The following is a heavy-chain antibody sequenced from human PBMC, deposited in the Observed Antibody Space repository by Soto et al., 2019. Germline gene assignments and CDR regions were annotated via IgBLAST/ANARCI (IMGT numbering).Heavy chain of an antibody. D-gene: IGHD7-27*01. V-gene: IGHV3-30-3*01. CDR3: ARDPKTSGGQHWAFNYFDS. CDR1: GFSFSISP. CDR2: ISYDGTNK. Sequence: LRLSCAASGFSFSISPMHWVRQAPGKGPEWVALISYDGTNKFYADSVKGRFTISRDNSKSTLYLQVDSLRPEDAAVYYCARDPKTSGGQHWAFNYFDSWGQGTLVTV. J-gene: IGHJ4*02.